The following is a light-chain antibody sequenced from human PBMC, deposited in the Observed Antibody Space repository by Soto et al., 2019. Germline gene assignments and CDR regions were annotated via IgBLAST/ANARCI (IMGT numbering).Light chain of an antibody. CDR2: GAS. CDR1: QSVSNN. V-gene: IGKV3-15*01. CDR3: QQYNDRPPWT. Sequence: EILMTQSPATLSVSPGDRATLSCRASQSVSNNLAWYQQRPGQAPRLPIYGASTRATGIPARFSGSGSGTEFTLTISSLQSEDFAVYYCQQYNDRPPWTFGQGTKVDIK. J-gene: IGKJ1*01.